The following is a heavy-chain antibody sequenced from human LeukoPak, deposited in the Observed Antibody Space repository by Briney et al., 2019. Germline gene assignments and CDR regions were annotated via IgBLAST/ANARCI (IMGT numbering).Heavy chain of an antibody. CDR3: TRECLRSTCPVPFDS. V-gene: IGHV4-61*02. CDR2: VINGGNT. J-gene: IGHJ4*02. Sequence: SETLSLTCTVSGDSITSGDYFWTWIRQPAGKGLEWVGRVINGGNTDYNPSLNSRVTISVDRFKTQFSLTLSSVTAADTAVYYCTRECLRSTCPVPFDSWGQGTPVTVSS. D-gene: IGHD5/OR15-5a*01. CDR1: GDSITSGDYF.